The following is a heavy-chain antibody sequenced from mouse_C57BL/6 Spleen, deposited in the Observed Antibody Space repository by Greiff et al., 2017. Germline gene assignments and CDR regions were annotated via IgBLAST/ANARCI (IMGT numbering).Heavy chain of an antibody. V-gene: IGHV6-6*01. CDR1: GFTFSDAW. CDR2: IRNKANNHAT. D-gene: IGHD2-4*01. CDR3: TRRRLRTYYFDY. Sequence: EVKVEESGGGLVQPGGSMKLSCAASGFTFSDAWMDWVRQSPEKGLEWVAEIRNKANNHATYYAESVKVRFTISRDDSKSSVYLQMNSLRAEDTGIYYCTRRRLRTYYFDYWGQGTTLTVSS. J-gene: IGHJ2*01.